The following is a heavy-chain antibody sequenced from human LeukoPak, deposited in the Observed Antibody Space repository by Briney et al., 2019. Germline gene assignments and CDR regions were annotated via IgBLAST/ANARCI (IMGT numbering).Heavy chain of an antibody. J-gene: IGHJ4*02. Sequence: SETLSLTCTVSGGSISSYYWSWIRQPPGKGLEWIGYIYYSGSTNYNPPLKSRVTISVDTSKNQFSLKLSSVTAADTAVYYCARGKGTFDYWGQGTLVTVSS. CDR1: GGSISSYY. CDR3: ARGKGTFDY. CDR2: IYYSGST. V-gene: IGHV4-59*01. D-gene: IGHD3-10*01.